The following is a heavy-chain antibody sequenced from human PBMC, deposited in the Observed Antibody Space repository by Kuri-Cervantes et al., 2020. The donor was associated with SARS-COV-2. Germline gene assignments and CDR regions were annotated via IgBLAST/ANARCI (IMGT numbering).Heavy chain of an antibody. V-gene: IGHV3-11*04. CDR1: GFTFSDYY. Sequence: GESLKISCAASGFTFSDYYMSWIRQAPGKGLAWVSYISSSGSTIYYADSVKGRFTISRDNAKNSLYLQMNSLRAEDTAVYYCARANVVVPAAMGFDPWGQGTLVTVSS. D-gene: IGHD2-2*01. J-gene: IGHJ5*02. CDR3: ARANVVVPAAMGFDP. CDR2: ISSSGSTI.